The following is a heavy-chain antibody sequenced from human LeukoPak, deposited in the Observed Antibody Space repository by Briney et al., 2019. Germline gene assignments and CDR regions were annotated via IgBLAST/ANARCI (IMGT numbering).Heavy chain of an antibody. CDR1: GFTFSKYA. Sequence: GGSLRLSCAASGFTFSKYAMTWVRQAPGKGLDWVSSISGSGAGIYYADSVKGRFTISRDNAKNSLYLQMNSLRAEDTAVYYCARDQGSSSWYDQSNDAFDIWGQGTMVTVSS. CDR3: ARDQGSSSWYDQSNDAFDI. CDR2: ISGSGAGI. V-gene: IGHV3-21*01. D-gene: IGHD6-13*01. J-gene: IGHJ3*02.